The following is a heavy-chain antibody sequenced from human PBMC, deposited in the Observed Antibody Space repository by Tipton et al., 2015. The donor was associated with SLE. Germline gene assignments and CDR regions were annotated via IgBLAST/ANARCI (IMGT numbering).Heavy chain of an antibody. CDR3: ARHPGARHFDY. CDR2: IYYSGST. Sequence: TLSLTCTVSGGSISSGGYYWSWIRQHPGKGLEWIGYIYYSGSTYYNPSPKSRVTISVDTSKNQFFLRLRSVTAADTAVYYCARHPGARHFDYWGQGTLVTVSS. V-gene: IGHV4-31*03. CDR1: GGSISSGGYY. J-gene: IGHJ4*02.